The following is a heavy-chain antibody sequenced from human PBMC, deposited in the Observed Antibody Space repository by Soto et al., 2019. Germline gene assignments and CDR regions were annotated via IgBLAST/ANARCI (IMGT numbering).Heavy chain of an antibody. J-gene: IGHJ6*02. D-gene: IGHD6-13*01. Sequence: SETLSLTCTVSGGSISSYYWSWIRQPPGKGLEWIGYIYYSGSTNYNPSLKSRVTISVDTSKNQFSLKLSSVTAADTAVYYCARGRSSSLLPLAGMDVWGQGTTVTVSS. CDR3: ARGRSSSLLPLAGMDV. V-gene: IGHV4-59*01. CDR1: GGSISSYY. CDR2: IYYSGST.